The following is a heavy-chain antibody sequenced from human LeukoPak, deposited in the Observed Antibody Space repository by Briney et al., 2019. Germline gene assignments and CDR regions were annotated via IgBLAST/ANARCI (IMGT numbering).Heavy chain of an antibody. CDR2: MVHGGRT. V-gene: IGHV4-39*07. J-gene: IGHJ4*02. CDR1: GGSISSYY. Sequence: SETLSLTCTVSGGSISSYYWAWIRQPPGKGLEWIGNMVHGGRTYYNPSLKSRVTISVDPSKNQFSLKLSSVTAADTAVYYCARDIGSAITDYWGQGTLVTVSS. D-gene: IGHD6-25*01. CDR3: ARDIGSAITDY.